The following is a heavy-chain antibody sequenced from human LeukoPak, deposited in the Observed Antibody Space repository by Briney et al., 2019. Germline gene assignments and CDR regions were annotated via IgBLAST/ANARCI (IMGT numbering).Heavy chain of an antibody. CDR2: VSGGGGSA. D-gene: IGHD3-3*01. CDR3: AKIGDYDFWSGPNAGHFDY. V-gene: IGHV3-23*01. J-gene: IGHJ4*02. CDR1: GFTFSGYA. Sequence: GGSLRLSCVASGFTFSGYAMGWVRQAPGKGLEWVSAVSGGGGSAYCADSVKGRFTISRDNSKNTLYLQTNSLKVEDTAVYFCAKIGDYDFWSGPNAGHFDYWGQGTLVTVSS.